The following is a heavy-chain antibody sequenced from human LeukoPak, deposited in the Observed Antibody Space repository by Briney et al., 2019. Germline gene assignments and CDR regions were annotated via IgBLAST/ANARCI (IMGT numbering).Heavy chain of an antibody. CDR1: GYTFTSYG. D-gene: IGHD3-10*01. V-gene: IGHV1-18*01. Sequence: ASVKVSCKASGYTFTSYGISWVRQAPGQGLEWMGWISAYNGNTNYAQKLQGRVTMTTDTSTSTAYMELRSLRSDDTAVYYCARDREDGSGSYYNDYYYSGMDVWGQGTTVTVSS. CDR3: ARDREDGSGSYYNDYYYSGMDV. CDR2: ISAYNGNT. J-gene: IGHJ6*02.